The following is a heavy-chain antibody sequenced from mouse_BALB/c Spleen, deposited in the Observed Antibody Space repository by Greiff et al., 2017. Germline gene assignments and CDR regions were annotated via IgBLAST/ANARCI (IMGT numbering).Heavy chain of an antibody. V-gene: IGHV5-6-2*01. Sequence: EVQLQESGGGLVKLGGSLKLSCAASGFTFSSYYMSWVRQTPEKRLELVAAINSNGGSTYYPDTVKGRFTISRDNAKNTLYLQMSSLKSEDTALYYCARQRYGNYALYYAMDYWGQGTSVTVSS. CDR3: ARQRYGNYALYYAMDY. D-gene: IGHD2-10*02. CDR2: INSNGGST. CDR1: GFTFSSYY. J-gene: IGHJ4*01.